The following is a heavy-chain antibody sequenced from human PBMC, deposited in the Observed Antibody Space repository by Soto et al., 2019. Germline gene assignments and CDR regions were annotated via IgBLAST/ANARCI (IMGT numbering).Heavy chain of an antibody. CDR1: GFTFSNAW. CDR3: TAGTLARYYYGMDV. V-gene: IGHV3-15*01. J-gene: IGHJ6*02. CDR2: IKSKTDGGTT. D-gene: IGHD6-13*01. Sequence: EVQLVESGGGLVKPGGSLRLSCAASGFTFSNAWMSWVRQAPGKGLEWVGRIKSKTDGGTTDYAAPVKGRFTISRDDSKNTLYLQMNSLKTEDTAVYYCTAGTLARYYYGMDVWGQWTTVTVSS.